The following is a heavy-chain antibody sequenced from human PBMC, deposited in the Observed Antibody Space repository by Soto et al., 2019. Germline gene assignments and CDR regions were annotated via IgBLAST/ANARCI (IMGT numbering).Heavy chain of an antibody. CDR3: AKDVGSGWWEAYS. CDR1: GFTFRSYG. D-gene: IGHD6-19*01. V-gene: IGHV3-30*18. Sequence: QVQLVESGGGVVQPGGYLRLSCAASGFTFRSYGMHWVRQAPGKGLEWVAVISYDGSNKFYADSLKGRVTISRDNSKNTLYLQVNSLRTEDTAVYYCAKDVGSGWWEAYSWGQGTLVTVSS. CDR2: ISYDGSNK. J-gene: IGHJ4*02.